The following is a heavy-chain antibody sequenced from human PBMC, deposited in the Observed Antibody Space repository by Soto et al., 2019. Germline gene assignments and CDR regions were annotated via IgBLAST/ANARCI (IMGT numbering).Heavy chain of an antibody. CDR1: GFTFNNYA. Sequence: SGGSLRLSCVVSGFTFNNYAMNWVRQVPGKGLEWVSSISGSGGSSDHADSVKGRFTISRDNSNNILYLQMNSLRAEDTAIYYCATAREKYYFDYWGQGTLVTVSS. J-gene: IGHJ4*02. V-gene: IGHV3-23*01. CDR2: ISGSGGSS. CDR3: ATAREKYYFDY.